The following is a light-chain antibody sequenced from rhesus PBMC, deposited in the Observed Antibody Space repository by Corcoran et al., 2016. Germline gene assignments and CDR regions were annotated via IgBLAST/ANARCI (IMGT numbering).Light chain of an antibody. J-gene: IGKJ1*01. Sequence: DIQMTQSPSSLSASVGDTVTITFRASQGISNYLAWYQQKPGKAPKPLIYYATKLESGVPSRFSGSGSGTDFTLTISSLQPGDFAAYYCQQHNSYPPTFGQGTKVEIK. CDR3: QQHNSYPPT. V-gene: IGKV1S14*01. CDR2: YAT. CDR1: QGISNY.